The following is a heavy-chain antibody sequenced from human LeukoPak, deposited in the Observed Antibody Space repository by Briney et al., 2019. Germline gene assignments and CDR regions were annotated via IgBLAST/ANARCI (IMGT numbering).Heavy chain of an antibody. V-gene: IGHV3-30*02. J-gene: IGHJ4*02. D-gene: IGHD3-22*01. CDR1: GFTFSSYG. CDR3: AKDPTDSSGLMYYFDY. Sequence: GGSLRLSCAASGFTFSSYGMHWVRQAPGKGLEWVAFIRYDGSNKYYADSVKGRFTISRDNSKNTLYLQMNSLRAEDTAVYYCAKDPTDSSGLMYYFDYWGQGTLVTVSS. CDR2: IRYDGSNK.